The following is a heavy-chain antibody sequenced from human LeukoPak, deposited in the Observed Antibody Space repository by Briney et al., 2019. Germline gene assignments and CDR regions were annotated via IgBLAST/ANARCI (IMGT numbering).Heavy chain of an antibody. Sequence: SETLSLTCTVSGGSISSYYWSWIRQPPGKGLEWIGYIYYSGSTNYDPSLKSRVTILVDTSKNQFSLKLSSVTAADTAVYYCARGHDFWSGYYQGFDSWGQGTLVTVSS. CDR1: GGSISSYY. J-gene: IGHJ5*01. D-gene: IGHD3-3*01. CDR3: ARGHDFWSGYYQGFDS. V-gene: IGHV4-59*01. CDR2: IYYSGST.